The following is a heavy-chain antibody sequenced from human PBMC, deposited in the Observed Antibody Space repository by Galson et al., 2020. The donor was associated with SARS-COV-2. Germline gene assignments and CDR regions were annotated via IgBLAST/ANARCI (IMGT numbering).Heavy chain of an antibody. CDR1: GFTFSSYG. CDR3: ARGDDVRDGQWIQVWFSVDY. Sequence: GGYLRLSCAASGFTFSSYGMHWVRQAPGKGLEWVAVIWYDGSNKYYADSVKGRFTISRDNSKNTLYLQMNSLRAADTAVYYCARGDDVRDGQWIQVWFSVDYWGQGTLVTVSA. D-gene: IGHD5-18*01. CDR2: IWYDGSNK. J-gene: IGHJ4*02. V-gene: IGHV3-33*01.